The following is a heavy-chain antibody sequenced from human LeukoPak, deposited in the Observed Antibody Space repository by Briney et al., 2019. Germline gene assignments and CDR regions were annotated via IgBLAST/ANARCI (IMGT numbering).Heavy chain of an antibody. D-gene: IGHD2-21*01. Sequence: TGGSLRLSCAASGFTFSSYEMNWVRQAPGKGLEWVSYISSSGSTIYYADSVKGRFTISRDNAKNSLYLQMNSLRAEDTAVYYCARVEVENYYYYYMDVWGKGTTVTISS. V-gene: IGHV3-48*03. J-gene: IGHJ6*03. CDR3: ARVEVENYYYYYMDV. CDR2: ISSSGSTI. CDR1: GFTFSSYE.